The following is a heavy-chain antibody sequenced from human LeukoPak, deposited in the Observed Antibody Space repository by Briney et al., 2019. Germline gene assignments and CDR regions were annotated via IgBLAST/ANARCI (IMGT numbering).Heavy chain of an antibody. CDR3: ARGFGGDP. D-gene: IGHD4-23*01. CDR2: INPNSGGT. V-gene: IGHV1-2*02. Sequence: ASVKVSCKASGYTFTAYYLHWVRQAPGQGLEWMGWINPNSGGTSYAQKFQGRVSMTRDTSISTVYMELSRLRSDDTAVYYCARGFGGDPWGQGTLVTVSS. J-gene: IGHJ5*02. CDR1: GYTFTAYY.